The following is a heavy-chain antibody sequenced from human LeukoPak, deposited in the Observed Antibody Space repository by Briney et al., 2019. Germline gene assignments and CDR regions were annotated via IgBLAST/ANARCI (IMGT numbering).Heavy chain of an antibody. D-gene: IGHD3-22*01. CDR1: GYAFTGYY. Sequence: ASVKVSCKASGYAFTGYYMHWVRQAPGQGLEWMGRINPNSGGTNYAQKFQGRVTITTDESTSTAYMELSSLRSEDTAVYYCARDPYYYDSSGAGYYYYMDVWGKGTTVTVSS. V-gene: IGHV1-2*06. CDR3: ARDPYYYDSSGAGYYYYMDV. CDR2: INPNSGGT. J-gene: IGHJ6*03.